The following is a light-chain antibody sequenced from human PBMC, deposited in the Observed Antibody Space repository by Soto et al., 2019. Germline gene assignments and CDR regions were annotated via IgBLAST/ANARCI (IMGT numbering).Light chain of an antibody. Sequence: QSVLTQPPSVSAAPGQKVSISCSGSSSNIGNNSVAWYHHLPGTAPNLLFYHDNKRVSGLPDRFSGSTSGTSATLGITGLQTGDDDDYYCWTWDSALSSRYVFGTGTKVTVL. CDR2: HDN. V-gene: IGLV1-51*01. CDR1: SSNIGNNS. J-gene: IGLJ1*01. CDR3: WTWDSALSSRYV.